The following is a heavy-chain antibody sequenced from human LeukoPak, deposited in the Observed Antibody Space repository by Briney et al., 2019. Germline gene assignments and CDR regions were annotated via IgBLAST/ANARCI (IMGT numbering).Heavy chain of an antibody. V-gene: IGHV3-53*01. CDR1: GFTVGSNY. J-gene: IGHJ4*02. Sequence: GGSLRLSCAASGFTVGSNYMSWVRQAPGKGLEWVSVIYSGGSTYYADSVKGRFTISRDNSKNTLYLQMNSLRAEDTAVYYCARELGSGSFDYWGQGTLVTVSS. CDR2: IYSGGST. CDR3: ARELGSGSFDY. D-gene: IGHD6-19*01.